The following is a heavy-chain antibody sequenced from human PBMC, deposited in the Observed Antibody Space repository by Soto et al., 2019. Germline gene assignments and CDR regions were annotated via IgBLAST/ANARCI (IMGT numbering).Heavy chain of an antibody. CDR1: GFTFSDHY. V-gene: IGHV3-72*01. D-gene: IGHD1-1*01. Sequence: GGSLRLSCAASGFTFSDHYMDWVRQAPGKGLEWVGRTRNKANSYTTEYAASVKGRFTISRDDSKNSLYLQMNSLKTEDTAVYYCAREAEDDYYFDYWGQGTLVTVSS. J-gene: IGHJ4*02. CDR3: AREAEDDYYFDY. CDR2: TRNKANSYTT.